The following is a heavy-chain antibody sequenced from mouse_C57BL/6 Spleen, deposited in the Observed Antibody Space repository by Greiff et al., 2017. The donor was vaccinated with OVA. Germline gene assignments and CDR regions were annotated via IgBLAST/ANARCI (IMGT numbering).Heavy chain of an antibody. CDR2: ISSGSSTI. V-gene: IGHV5-17*01. J-gene: IGHJ4*01. CDR1: GFTFSDYG. D-gene: IGHD2-1*01. CDR3: ARTSSYYGNFDAMDY. Sequence: EVMLVESGGGLVKPGGSLKLSCAASGFTFSDYGMHWVRQAPEKGLEWVAYISSGSSTIYYADTVKGRFTISRDNAKNTLFLQMTSLRSEDTAMYYCARTSSYYGNFDAMDYWGQGTSVTVSS.